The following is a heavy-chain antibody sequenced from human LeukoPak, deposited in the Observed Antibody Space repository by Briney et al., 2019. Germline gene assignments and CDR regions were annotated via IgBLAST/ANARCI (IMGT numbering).Heavy chain of an antibody. D-gene: IGHD3-10*01. Sequence: GGSLRLSCAASGFTFSSYAMSWVRQAPGKGLEWVSAISGSGGSTYYADSVKGRFTISRDNSKNTLYLQMNSLRAEDTAVYYCAKVPSVRGVIITQGGYFDYWGQGTLVTVSS. CDR3: AKVPSVRGVIITQGGYFDY. V-gene: IGHV3-23*01. CDR2: ISGSGGST. CDR1: GFTFSSYA. J-gene: IGHJ4*02.